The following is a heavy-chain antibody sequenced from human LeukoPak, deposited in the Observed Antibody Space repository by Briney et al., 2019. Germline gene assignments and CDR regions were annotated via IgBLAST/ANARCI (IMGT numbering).Heavy chain of an antibody. CDR2: ISYDGSNK. Sequence: GGSLRLSCAASGFTFSSYGMHWVRQAPGKGLEWVAVISYDGSNKYYADSVKGRFTISRDNSKNTLYLQMNSLRAEDTAVYYCAKDKEAAYYFDYWGQGTLVTVSS. CDR1: GFTFSSYG. CDR3: AKDKEAAYYFDY. V-gene: IGHV3-30*18. D-gene: IGHD2-15*01. J-gene: IGHJ4*02.